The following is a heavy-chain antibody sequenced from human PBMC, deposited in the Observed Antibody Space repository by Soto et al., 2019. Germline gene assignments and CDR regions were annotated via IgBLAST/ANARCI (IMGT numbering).Heavy chain of an antibody. CDR3: TTDTRRISVFGVPWDS. CDR2: IKSRSDGGTP. CDR1: GFTLSNAW. J-gene: IGHJ4*02. V-gene: IGHV3-15*01. Sequence: EVHLEESGGGPVEPGGSLRLSCAASGFTLSNAWMNWVRHTPGRGLEWVGRIKSRSDGGTPDYGAPVKGRFTISRDDSLNTVYLQMNSLTAEDTGVYYCTTDTRRISVFGVPWDSWGQGPLVTVSS. D-gene: IGHD3-3*01.